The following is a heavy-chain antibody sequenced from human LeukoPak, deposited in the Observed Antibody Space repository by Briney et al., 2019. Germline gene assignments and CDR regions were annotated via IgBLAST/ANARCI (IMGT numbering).Heavy chain of an antibody. D-gene: IGHD5-24*01. J-gene: IGHJ4*02. CDR1: GGSISSSSYY. V-gene: IGHV4-39*01. CDR2: IYYSGST. Sequence: PSETLSLTCTVSGGSISSSSYYWGWIRQPPGTGLEWIGSIYYSGSTYYNPSLKSRVTISVDTSKNQFSLKLSSVTAADTAVYYCARQGHRWLQFNYFDYWGQGTLVTVSS. CDR3: ARQGHRWLQFNYFDY.